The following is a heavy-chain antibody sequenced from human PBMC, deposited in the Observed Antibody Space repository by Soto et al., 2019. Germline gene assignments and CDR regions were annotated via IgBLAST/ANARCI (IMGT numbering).Heavy chain of an antibody. CDR2: IKQDGSEK. CDR3: ARGLYARWELLYYYDGMDV. J-gene: IGHJ6*02. D-gene: IGHD1-26*01. V-gene: IGHV3-7*03. CDR1: GFTFSSYW. Sequence: EVQLVESGGGLVQPGGSLRLSCAASGFTFSSYWMSWVRQAPGKGLEWVSNIKQDGSEKYDVDSVKGRFTISRDNAKNSLYLKMNSLRAEDTAVYYCARGLYARWELLYYYDGMDVWGQGTTVTVSS.